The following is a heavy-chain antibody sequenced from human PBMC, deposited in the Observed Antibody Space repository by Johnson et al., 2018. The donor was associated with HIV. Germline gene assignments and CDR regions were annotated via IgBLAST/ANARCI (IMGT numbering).Heavy chain of an antibody. Sequence: QVQLVESGGGVVQPGRSLRLSCAASGFTFSTYALHWVRQAPGKGLEWVAFISYDGSNKYYEYSVKGRFTISRDNSKNTLYLQMNSLRAEDSAVYYCARGDYGDYGRDAFDIWGQGTMVTVSS. CDR2: ISYDGSNK. D-gene: IGHD4-17*01. V-gene: IGHV3-30-3*01. CDR3: ARGDYGDYGRDAFDI. CDR1: GFTFSTYA. J-gene: IGHJ3*02.